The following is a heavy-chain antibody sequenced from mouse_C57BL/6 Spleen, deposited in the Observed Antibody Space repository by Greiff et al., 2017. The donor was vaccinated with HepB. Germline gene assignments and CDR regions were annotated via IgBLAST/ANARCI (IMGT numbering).Heavy chain of an antibody. CDR2: IDPSDSYT. Sequence: QVQLQQPGAELVMPGASVKLSCKASGYTFTSYWMHWVKQRPGQGLEWIGEIDPSDSYTNYNQKFKGKSTLTVDKSSSTAYMQLSSLTSEDSAVYYCARSGLYDYVPYCYAMDYWGQGTSVTVSS. CDR3: ARSGLYDYVPYCYAMDY. CDR1: GYTFTSYW. V-gene: IGHV1-69*01. D-gene: IGHD2-4*01. J-gene: IGHJ4*01.